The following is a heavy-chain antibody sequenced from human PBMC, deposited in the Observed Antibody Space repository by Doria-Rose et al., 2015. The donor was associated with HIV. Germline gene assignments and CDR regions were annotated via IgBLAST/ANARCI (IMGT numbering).Heavy chain of an antibody. J-gene: IGHJ4*02. V-gene: IGHV2-26*01. D-gene: IGHD6-13*01. CDR1: GVSLSSPGMG. CDR2: MFSDDER. Sequence: ESGPVLVKPTETLTLTCTVSGVSLSSPGMGVSWIRQPPGKALEWLCSMFSDDERSYKTSLKSRLTISRGTSKSQVVLTMTDMDPVDTATYYCARIKSSRWYHKYYFDFWGQGTLVIVSA. CDR3: ARIKSSRWYHKYYFDF.